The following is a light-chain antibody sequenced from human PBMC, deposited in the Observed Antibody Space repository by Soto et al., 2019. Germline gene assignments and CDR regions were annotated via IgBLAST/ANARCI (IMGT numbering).Light chain of an antibody. CDR3: MQALQART. CDR1: QSFLHSDGYNY. V-gene: IGKV2-28*01. Sequence: VLTLGRPSVHLSRCQPSCICCGFSQSFLHSDGYNYLDWYLQKPGQSPQLLIYLGSNRASGVPDRFSGSGSGTDFTLKISRVEAEDVGIYSCMQALQARTFGQGTKVDIK. J-gene: IGKJ1*01. CDR2: LGS.